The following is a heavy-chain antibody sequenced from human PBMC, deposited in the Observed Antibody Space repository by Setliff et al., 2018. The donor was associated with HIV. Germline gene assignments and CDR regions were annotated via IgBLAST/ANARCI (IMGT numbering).Heavy chain of an antibody. CDR1: GFTLNTYA. J-gene: IGHJ4*02. V-gene: IGHV3-23*01. D-gene: IGHD2-15*01. CDR2: ISGSGDIT. CDR3: ARDTLRHCFGVNC. Sequence: PGGSLRLSCAASGFTLNTYAMNWVRQAPGKGLEWVSTISGSGDITFYADSVKGRFTISTDNSKGTLYLQMSSLRAEDTALYYCARDTLRHCFGVNCWGQGKMVTVSS.